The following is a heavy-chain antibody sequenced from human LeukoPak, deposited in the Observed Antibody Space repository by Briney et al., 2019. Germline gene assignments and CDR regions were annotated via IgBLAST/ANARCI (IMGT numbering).Heavy chain of an antibody. CDR3: ARTLGYYDRYFDY. D-gene: IGHD3-22*01. CDR2: ISSNGGST. CDR1: GFTFSSYA. J-gene: IGHJ4*02. V-gene: IGHV3-64*01. Sequence: VQPGGSLRLSCAASGFTFSSYAMHWVRQAPGKGLEYVSAISSNGGSTYYANSVKGRFTISRDNSKNTPYLQMGSLRAEDMAVYYCARTLGYYDRYFDYWGQGTLVTVSS.